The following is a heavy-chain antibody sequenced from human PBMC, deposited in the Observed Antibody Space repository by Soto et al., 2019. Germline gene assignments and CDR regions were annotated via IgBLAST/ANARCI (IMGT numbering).Heavy chain of an antibody. CDR2: INAGNGDT. CDR1: EYFTSYA. CDR3: ARSGNAGITVAGPVDY. D-gene: IGHD6-19*01. J-gene: IGHJ4*02. V-gene: IGHV1-3*01. Sequence: QVQLVQSGAEVKKPGASVKVSCKASEYFTSYAMNWVRQAPGQRLEWMGWINAGNGDTKYSQKFQGRVTITRDTSASSADMELSSLRSEDTAVYYCARSGNAGITVAGPVDYWGQGTLVTVSS.